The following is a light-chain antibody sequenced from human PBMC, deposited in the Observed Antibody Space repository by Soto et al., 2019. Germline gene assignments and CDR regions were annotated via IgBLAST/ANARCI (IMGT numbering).Light chain of an antibody. Sequence: IRLTQSPSSLSASVGDRVTITCWASQGISSYLAWYQQKPGKAPKLLIYAASTLQSGVPSRFSGSGSGTDFTLTISRLQTEDFATYYCQQISSYPLTFGGGTKWIS. CDR2: AAS. J-gene: IGKJ4*01. V-gene: IGKV1-9*01. CDR3: QQISSYPLT. CDR1: QGISSY.